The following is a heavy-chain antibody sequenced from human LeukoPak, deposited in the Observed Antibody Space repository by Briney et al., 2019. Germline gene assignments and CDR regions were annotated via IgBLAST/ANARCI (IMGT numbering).Heavy chain of an antibody. CDR3: ARERFHGSGAPKFDY. J-gene: IGHJ4*02. CDR1: GFTFSSYG. D-gene: IGHD3-10*01. CDR2: ISISTTSI. Sequence: PGGSLRLSCAASGFTFSSYGMSWVRQAPGMGLELVSSISISTTSIYYADSVKGRFTISRDNTKNSLYLQMNSLRVEDTAVYYCARERFHGSGAPKFDYWGQGTLVTVSS. V-gene: IGHV3-21*01.